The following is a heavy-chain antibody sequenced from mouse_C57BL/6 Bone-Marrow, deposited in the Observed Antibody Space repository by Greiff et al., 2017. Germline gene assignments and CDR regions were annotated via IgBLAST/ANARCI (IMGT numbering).Heavy chain of an antibody. Sequence: EVQLVESGEGLVKPGGSLKLSCAASGFTFSSYAMSWVRQTPEKRLEWVAYISSGGDYIYYADTVKGRFTISRDNARNTLYLQMSSLKSEDTAMYYCTRDGPYYGSSDWYFDVWGTGTTVTVSS. CDR2: ISSGGDYI. V-gene: IGHV5-9-1*02. CDR1: GFTFSSYA. D-gene: IGHD1-1*01. CDR3: TRDGPYYGSSDWYFDV. J-gene: IGHJ1*03.